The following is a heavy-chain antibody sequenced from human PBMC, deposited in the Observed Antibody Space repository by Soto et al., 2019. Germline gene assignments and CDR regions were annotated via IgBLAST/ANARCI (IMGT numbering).Heavy chain of an antibody. CDR2: ISTTGSYI. CDR1: GFTFSSYS. Sequence: PGGSLRLSCAASGFTFSSYSMNWVRQAPGKGLEWVSSISTTGSYIYSADSVKGRFTISRDDAKNSLYLQMNSLRAEDTAVYYCAKDYYYDSSGSEAFDIWGQGTMVTVSS. CDR3: AKDYYYDSSGSEAFDI. D-gene: IGHD3-22*01. J-gene: IGHJ3*02. V-gene: IGHV3-21*04.